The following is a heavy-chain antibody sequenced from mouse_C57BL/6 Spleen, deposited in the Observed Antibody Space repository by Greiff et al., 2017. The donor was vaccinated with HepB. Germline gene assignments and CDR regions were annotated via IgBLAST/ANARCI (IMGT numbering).Heavy chain of an antibody. CDR3: TTSITTVVAGPYFDY. D-gene: IGHD1-1*01. V-gene: IGHV14-4*01. CDR2: IDPENGDT. J-gene: IGHJ2*01. Sequence: EVQLQQSGAELVRPGASVKLSCTASGFNIKDDYMHWVKQRPEQGLEWIGWIDPENGDTEYASKFQGKATITADTSSNTAYLQLSSLTSEDTAVYYCTTSITTVVAGPYFDYWGQGTTLTVSS. CDR1: GFNIKDDY.